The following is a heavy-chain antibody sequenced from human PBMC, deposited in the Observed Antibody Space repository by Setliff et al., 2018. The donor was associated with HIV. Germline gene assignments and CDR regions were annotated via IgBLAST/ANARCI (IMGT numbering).Heavy chain of an antibody. J-gene: IGHJ3*02. CDR2: IIPMYNIP. D-gene: IGHD6-13*01. CDR3: ARDQTGVAAAAFGGGSAWSDGGFDI. Sequence: SVKVSCETSGGTLSNYVITWVRQAPGQGLEWMGMIIPMYNIPAYAQKFQGRVTFTADESTSTAYMELSSLSSEDTAVYYCARDQTGVAAAAFGGGSAWSDGGFDIWGQGTMVTVSS. CDR1: GGTLSNYV. V-gene: IGHV1-69*13.